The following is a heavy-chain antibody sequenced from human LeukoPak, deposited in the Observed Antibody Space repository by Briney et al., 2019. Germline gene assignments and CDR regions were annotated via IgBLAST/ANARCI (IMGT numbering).Heavy chain of an antibody. CDR3: AREVPYDTSNYYQPFDY. Sequence: GASVKVSCKASGYTFTSYGISWVRQAPGQGLEWMGWISAYNGNTNYAQKHQGRVTMTTDTSTSTAYMNLRSLRSDDTAVYYCAREVPYDTSNYYQPFDYWGQGTLVTVSS. D-gene: IGHD3-22*01. V-gene: IGHV1-18*01. CDR1: GYTFTSYG. CDR2: ISAYNGNT. J-gene: IGHJ4*02.